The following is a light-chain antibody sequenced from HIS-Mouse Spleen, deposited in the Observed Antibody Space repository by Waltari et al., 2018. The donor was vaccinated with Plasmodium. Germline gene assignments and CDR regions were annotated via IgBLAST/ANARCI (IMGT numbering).Light chain of an antibody. J-gene: IGKJ3*01. CDR3: QQYNNWSFT. V-gene: IGKV3-15*01. CDR1: QSVSSN. Sequence: EIVMTQSPATLSVSPGERATLSGRASQSVSSNLAGYQQKPGQAPRLLIYGASTRATGIPARFSGSGSGTEFTLTISSLQSEDFAVYYCQQYNNWSFTFGPGTKVDIK. CDR2: GAS.